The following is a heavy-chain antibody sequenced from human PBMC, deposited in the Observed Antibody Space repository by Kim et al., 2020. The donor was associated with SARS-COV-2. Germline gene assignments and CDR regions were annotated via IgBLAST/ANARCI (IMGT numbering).Heavy chain of an antibody. J-gene: IGHJ5*02. CDR1: GFTFSNAW. CDR2: IKSKTDGGTT. D-gene: IGHD2-21*02. CDR3: TTTLVYCGGDCYSSMGFDP. Sequence: GGSLRLSCAASGFTFSNAWMSWVRQAPGKGLEWVGRIKSKTDGGTTDYAAPVKGRFTISRDDSKNTLYLQMNSLKTEDTVVYYCTTTLVYCGGDCYSSMGFDPWGQGTLVTVSS. V-gene: IGHV3-15*01.